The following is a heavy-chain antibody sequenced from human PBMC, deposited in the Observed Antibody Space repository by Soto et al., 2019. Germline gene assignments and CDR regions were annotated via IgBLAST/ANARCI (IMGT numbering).Heavy chain of an antibody. CDR2: ISTGSSTK. CDR1: GFTFSSYS. J-gene: IGHJ4*02. V-gene: IGHV3-48*01. Sequence: GGSLSLSCAASGFTFSSYSMNWVRQAPGKGLEWISYISTGSSTKYYADSVKGRFTISRDNAENSLYLQMNSLRVEDTAVYYCARALSTDYWGQGALVTVSS. CDR3: ARALSTDY.